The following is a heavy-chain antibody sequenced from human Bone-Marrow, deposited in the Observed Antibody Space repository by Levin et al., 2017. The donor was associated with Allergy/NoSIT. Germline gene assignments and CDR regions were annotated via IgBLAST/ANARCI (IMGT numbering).Heavy chain of an antibody. CDR2: ISYDGSNK. Sequence: QTGGSLRLSCAASGFTFSSYGMHWVRQAPGKGLEWVAVISYDGSNKYYADSVKGRFTISRDNSKNTLYLQMNSLRAEDTAVYYCASCSGSYWSYYYYMDVWGKGTTVTVSS. CDR3: ASCSGSYWSYYYYMDV. J-gene: IGHJ6*03. V-gene: IGHV3-30*03. D-gene: IGHD3-10*02. CDR1: GFTFSSYG.